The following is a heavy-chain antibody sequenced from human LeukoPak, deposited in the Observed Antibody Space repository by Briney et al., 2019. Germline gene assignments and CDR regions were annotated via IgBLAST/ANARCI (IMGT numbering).Heavy chain of an antibody. Sequence: GGSLRLSCAASGFTLSNYWMHWVRQTPGKGLMWVSRIGPDGRTTTYADSVKGRFAISSDSAKNTLYVQMNSLRAEDTAVYYCARGVNGNCGKFDSWGQGTLVTVSA. V-gene: IGHV3-74*03. CDR2: IGPDGRTT. D-gene: IGHD2-8*01. J-gene: IGHJ4*02. CDR3: ARGVNGNCGKFDS. CDR1: GFTLSNYW.